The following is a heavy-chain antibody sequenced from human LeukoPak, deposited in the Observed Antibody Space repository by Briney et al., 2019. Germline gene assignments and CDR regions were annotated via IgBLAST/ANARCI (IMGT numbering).Heavy chain of an antibody. CDR1: GFTFSSYW. V-gene: IGHV3-74*01. D-gene: IGHD3-10*01. Sequence: GGSLRLSCAASGFTFSSYWMHWVRQAPGKGLVWVSRINSDGSSSTYADSVKGRFTISRDNAKNTLYLQMNSLRAEDTAVYYCARDRGIDDAFDIWGQGTMVTVSS. J-gene: IGHJ3*02. CDR3: ARDRGIDDAFDI. CDR2: INSDGSSS.